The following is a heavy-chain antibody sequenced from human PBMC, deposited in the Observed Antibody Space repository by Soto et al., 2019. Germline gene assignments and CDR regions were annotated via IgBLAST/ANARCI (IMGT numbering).Heavy chain of an antibody. D-gene: IGHD6-19*01. CDR3: AKGPYSSGRYGFDH. CDR1: GLAFSSYG. J-gene: IGHJ4*02. V-gene: IGHV3-30*18. CDR2: ISYDGSNE. Sequence: GGTRRLPCVVSGLAFSSYGMYWVRQAPGKGLEWLSFISYDGSNENYADSVKGRFTISRDNSRDTFFLQLNSLRFEDTAVYYCAKGPYSSGRYGFDHWGQGT.